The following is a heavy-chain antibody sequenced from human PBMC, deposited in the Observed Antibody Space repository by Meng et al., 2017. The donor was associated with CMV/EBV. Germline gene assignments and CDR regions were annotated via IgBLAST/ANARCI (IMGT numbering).Heavy chain of an antibody. V-gene: IGHV3-66*01. CDR1: GFTVSSNY. D-gene: IGHD6-13*01. CDR3: ALFGAAAGHDY. J-gene: IGHJ4*02. CDR2: IYSGGST. Sequence: EGELVGSGGGWVQPGGSRRRPCAASGFTVSSNYMSWARQDPGKGLEWVSVIYSGGSTYYADSVKGRFTISRDNSKNTLYLQMNSLRAEDTAVYYCALFGAAAGHDYWGQGTLVTVSS.